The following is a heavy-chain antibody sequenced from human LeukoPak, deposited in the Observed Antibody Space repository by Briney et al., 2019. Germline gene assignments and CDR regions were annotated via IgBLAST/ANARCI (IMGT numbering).Heavy chain of an antibody. CDR3: DGGIKTVDY. Sequence: SPLETLSLTCTVSGYSISSGYYWGWIRQPPGKGLEWIGNIYHSGSTYYNPSLKSRVTISVDTSKNQFSLKLSSVTAADTAMYYCDGGIKTVDYWGQGTLVTVSS. J-gene: IGHJ4*02. CDR1: GYSISSGYY. D-gene: IGHD3-3*01. CDR2: IYHSGST. V-gene: IGHV4-38-2*02.